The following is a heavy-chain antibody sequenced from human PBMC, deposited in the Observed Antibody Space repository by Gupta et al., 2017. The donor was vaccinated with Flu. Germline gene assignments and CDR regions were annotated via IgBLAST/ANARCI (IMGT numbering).Heavy chain of an antibody. CDR2: ISPHNGNT. J-gene: IGHJ4*02. D-gene: IGHD1-26*01. Sequence: GLEWMGWISPHNGNTKYAQKLQGRVTMTTDTSTSTAYMELGSLRSDDTAVYYCARGAQWEAFVHYWGQGTLVTVSS. V-gene: IGHV1-18*01. CDR3: ARGAQWEAFVHY.